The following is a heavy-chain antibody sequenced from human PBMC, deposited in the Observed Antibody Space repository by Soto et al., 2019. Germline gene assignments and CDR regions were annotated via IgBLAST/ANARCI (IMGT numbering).Heavy chain of an antibody. CDR3: AGVDSISSWGNSYDYYDIDV. J-gene: IGHJ6*02. D-gene: IGHD6-6*01. CDR2: IIPIFGTA. CDR1: GGTFSSYA. Sequence: QVQLVQSGAEVTKPGSSVKVSCKASGGTFSSYAISWVRQAPGQGLEWMGGIIPIFGTANYAQKFQGRVTITAAESTSTAYMQRSSLRSEDTAVYYSAGVDSISSWGNSYDYYDIDVWCQGTTVTVSS. V-gene: IGHV1-69*12.